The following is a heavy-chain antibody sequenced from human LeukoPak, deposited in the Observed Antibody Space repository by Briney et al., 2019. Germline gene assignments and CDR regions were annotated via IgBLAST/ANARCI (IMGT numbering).Heavy chain of an antibody. D-gene: IGHD6-19*01. J-gene: IGHJ4*02. CDR3: AKPSSGWHGHFDY. Sequence: PGGSPRLSCAASGFTFSSYGMHWVRQAPGKGLEWVAVISYDGSNKYYADSVKGRFTISRDNSKNTLYLQMNSLRAEDTAVYYCAKPSSGWHGHFDYWGQGTLVTVSS. CDR2: ISYDGSNK. CDR1: GFTFSSYG. V-gene: IGHV3-30*18.